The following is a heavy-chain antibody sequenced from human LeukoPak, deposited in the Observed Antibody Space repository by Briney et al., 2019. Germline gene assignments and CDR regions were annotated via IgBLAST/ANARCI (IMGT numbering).Heavy chain of an antibody. J-gene: IGHJ6*04. CDR3: ARAEYQLPTSYYYYGMDV. V-gene: IGHV1-69*13. D-gene: IGHD2-2*01. CDR2: IIPIFGTA. Sequence: SVKVSCKASGGTFSSYAISWVRQAPGQGLEWMGGIIPIFGTANYTQKFQGRVTITADESTSTAYMELSSLRSEDTAVYYCARAEYQLPTSYYYYGMDVWGKGTTVTVSS. CDR1: GGTFSSYA.